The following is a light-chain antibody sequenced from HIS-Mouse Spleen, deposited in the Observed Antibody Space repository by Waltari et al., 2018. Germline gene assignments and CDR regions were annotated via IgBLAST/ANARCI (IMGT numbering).Light chain of an antibody. CDR2: DVS. CDR1: SSDVGGSNY. V-gene: IGLV2-11*01. J-gene: IGLJ1*01. Sequence: QSALTQPRSVSGSPGQSVTISCPGPSSDVGGSNYVSWYQQHPGKAPKLMIYDVSKRPSGVPDRFSGSKSGNTASLTISGLQAEDEADYYCCSYAGSYTGVFGTGTKVTVL. CDR3: CSYAGSYTGV.